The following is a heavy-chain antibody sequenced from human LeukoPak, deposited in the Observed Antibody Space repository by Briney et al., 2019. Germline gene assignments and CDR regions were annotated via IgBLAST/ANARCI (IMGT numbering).Heavy chain of an antibody. D-gene: IGHD4-17*01. V-gene: IGHV1-2*02. CDR3: ARDQATVTTPYFDY. J-gene: IGHJ4*02. CDR2: INLNSGGT. CDR1: GFTFTGYY. Sequence: ASVNVSCKASGFTFTGYYVHWVRQAPGQGLEWMGWINLNSGGTNYAQKFQGRVTMTRDTSISTAYMELSSLRSDDTALYYCARDQATVTTPYFDYWGQGTLVTVSS.